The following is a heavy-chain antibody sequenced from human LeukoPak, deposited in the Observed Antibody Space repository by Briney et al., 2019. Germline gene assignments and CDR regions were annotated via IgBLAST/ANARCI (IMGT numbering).Heavy chain of an antibody. J-gene: IGHJ4*02. D-gene: IGHD1-26*01. V-gene: IGHV4-34*01. CDR3: ARVWSGSYAPVDY. Sequence: PSETLSLTCAVYGGSFSGYYWSWIRQPPGKGLEWIGEINHSGRTNYNPSLKSRVTISVDTSKNQFSLQLSSATAADTAVYYCARVWSGSYAPVDYWGQGTLVTVSS. CDR1: GGSFSGYY. CDR2: INHSGRT.